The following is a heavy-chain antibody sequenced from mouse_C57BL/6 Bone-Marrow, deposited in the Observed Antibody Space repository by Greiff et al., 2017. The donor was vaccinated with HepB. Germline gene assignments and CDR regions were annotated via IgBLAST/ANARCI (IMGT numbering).Heavy chain of an antibody. D-gene: IGHD2-3*01. Sequence: VQLQQSGTVLARPGASVKMSCKTSGYTFTSYWMHWVKQRPGQGLEWIGAIYPGNSDTSYNQKFKGKAKLTAVTSASTAYMELSSLTNEDSAVYYCTRDGVYDGYYGMAYWGQGTLVTVSA. CDR1: GYTFTSYW. J-gene: IGHJ3*01. V-gene: IGHV1-5*01. CDR2: IYPGNSDT. CDR3: TRDGVYDGYYGMAY.